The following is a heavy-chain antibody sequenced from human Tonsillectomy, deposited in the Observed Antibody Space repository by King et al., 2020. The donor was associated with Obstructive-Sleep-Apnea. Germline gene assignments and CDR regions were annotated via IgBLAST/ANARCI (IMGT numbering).Heavy chain of an antibody. J-gene: IGHJ4*02. CDR3: STLDG. CDR2: IRSKANSYAT. Sequence: VQLVESGGGLVQPGGSLKLSCAASGFTFSVSAMHWVRQASGKGLEWVGRIRSKANSYATAYFESVKGRFTISRDDSKNTAYLQMNSLKTEDTAVYYCSTLDGWGQGTLVTVSS. V-gene: IGHV3-73*01. D-gene: IGHD1-1*01. CDR1: GFTFSVSA.